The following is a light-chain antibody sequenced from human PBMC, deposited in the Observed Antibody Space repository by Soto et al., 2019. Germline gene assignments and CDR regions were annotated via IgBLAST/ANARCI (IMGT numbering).Light chain of an antibody. V-gene: IGKV3-15*01. CDR1: QSVNRN. Sequence: EIVMTQSPATLSVSPGERATLSCRASQSVNRNIAWSQQKPGQAPRLLIYGASTRATGVPARFSGSGSATEFTLTISSLQSEDFAVYYCQQYYNWRTFGQGTNVEIK. CDR2: GAS. J-gene: IGKJ1*01. CDR3: QQYYNWRT.